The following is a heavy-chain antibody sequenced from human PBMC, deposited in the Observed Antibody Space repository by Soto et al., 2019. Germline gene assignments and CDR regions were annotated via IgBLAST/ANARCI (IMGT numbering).Heavy chain of an antibody. V-gene: IGHV1-69*13. CDR3: ARDYYDSSGYHYYFDY. Sequence: GASVKVSCKASGGTFSSYAISWVRQAPGQGLEWMGGIIPIFGTANYAQKFQGRVPITADESTSTAYMELSSLRSEDTAVYYCARDYYDSSGYHYYFDYWGQGTLVTVSS. J-gene: IGHJ4*02. D-gene: IGHD3-22*01. CDR1: GGTFSSYA. CDR2: IIPIFGTA.